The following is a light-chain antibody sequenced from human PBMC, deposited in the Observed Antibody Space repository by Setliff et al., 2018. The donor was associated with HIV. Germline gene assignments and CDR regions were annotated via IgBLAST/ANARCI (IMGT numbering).Light chain of an antibody. Sequence: QSVLTQPPSVSGAPGQRVTISCTGSSSNIGAGYDVHWYQQLPGTAPKLLIYGSRNRPSGVPDRFSGSKSATSASLAITGLQAEDEADNYCSSYAGSEIYVFGTGTKVTVL. V-gene: IGLV1-40*01. CDR3: SSYAGSEIYV. CDR2: GSR. CDR1: SSNIGAGYD. J-gene: IGLJ1*01.